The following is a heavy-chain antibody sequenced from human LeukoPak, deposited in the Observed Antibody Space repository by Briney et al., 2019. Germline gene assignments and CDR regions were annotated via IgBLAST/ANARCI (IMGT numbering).Heavy chain of an antibody. D-gene: IGHD6-19*01. V-gene: IGHV3-66*01. CDR3: ARDGSSGWSHDY. J-gene: IGHJ4*02. CDR2: IYSGGKT. Sequence: GGSLRLSCAASGFTVSGNYMGWVRQAPGKGLEWVSAIYSGGKTYYADSVKGRFTISRDNSKNTLYLQMSSLRAEDTAVYYCARDGSSGWSHDYWGQGALVTVSS. CDR1: GFTVSGNY.